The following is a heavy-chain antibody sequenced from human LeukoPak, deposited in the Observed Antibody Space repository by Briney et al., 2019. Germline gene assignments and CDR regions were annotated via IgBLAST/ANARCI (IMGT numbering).Heavy chain of an antibody. CDR3: AREGGRRGYEDY. CDR2: ISSNGGST. J-gene: IGHJ4*02. D-gene: IGHD5-18*01. CDR1: GFTFSSYA. Sequence: GGSLRLSCAASGFTFSSYAMHWVRQAPGKGLEYVSAISSNGGSTYYANSVKGRFTISRDNSKNTLYLQMGSLRAEDMAVYYCAREGGRRGYEDYWGQGTLVTVSS. V-gene: IGHV3-64*01.